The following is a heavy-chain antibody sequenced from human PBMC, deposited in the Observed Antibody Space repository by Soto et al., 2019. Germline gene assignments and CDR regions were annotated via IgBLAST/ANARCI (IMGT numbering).Heavy chain of an antibody. D-gene: IGHD4-17*01. CDR1: GFTFSSYS. J-gene: IGHJ4*02. CDR2: ISSSSSTI. V-gene: IGHV3-48*01. CDR3: ALDDYGDGGGGGY. Sequence: EVQLVESGGGLVQPGGSLRLSCAASGFTFSSYSMNWVRQAPGKGLEWVSYISSSSSTIYYADSVKGRFTITRDNAKNSLYLQMNSLRAEDTAVYYCALDDYGDGGGGGYWGQGTLVTVSS.